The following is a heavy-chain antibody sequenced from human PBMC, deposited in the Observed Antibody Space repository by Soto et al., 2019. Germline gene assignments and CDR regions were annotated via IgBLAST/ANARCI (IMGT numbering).Heavy chain of an antibody. CDR1: GYNSNHDY. D-gene: IGHD1-26*01. CDR2: INLRGGTK. J-gene: IGHJ4*02. V-gene: IGHV1-46*02. CDR3: ARGPEDSDVPRWDY. Sequence: QVQLMQSGAEVRKPGASVGFSWATSGYNSNHDYIHWVRPAPEQGLWWMGIINLRGGTKEYAHNFRGRVTVTAATSTKTASMELRSLRSSDKAMYFCARGPEDSDVPRWDYWGQGTLVTVSS.